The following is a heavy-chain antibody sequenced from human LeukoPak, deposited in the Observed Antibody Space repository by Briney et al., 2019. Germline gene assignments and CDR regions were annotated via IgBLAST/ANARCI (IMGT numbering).Heavy chain of an antibody. Sequence: GGSLRLSXAASGFAFSNAWMSWVRQAPGKGLEWVANIKQDGSEKYYVDSVKGRFTISRDNAKNSLYLQMNSLRAEDTAVYYCAREELELRDGYYFDYWGQGTLVTVSS. CDR2: IKQDGSEK. CDR3: AREELELRDGYYFDY. CDR1: GFAFSNAW. V-gene: IGHV3-7*01. J-gene: IGHJ4*02. D-gene: IGHD1-7*01.